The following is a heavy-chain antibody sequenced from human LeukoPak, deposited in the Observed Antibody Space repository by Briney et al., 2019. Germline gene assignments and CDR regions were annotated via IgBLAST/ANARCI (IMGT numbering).Heavy chain of an antibody. CDR3: ARSYNYGDVFNY. V-gene: IGHV3-74*01. Sequence: GGSLRLSCAASAFTFSSYWMHWVRHAPGKGLMWVSRINSDGSSTSYADSVKGRFTISRDNAKNTLYLQMNSLRAEATAVYHCARSYNYGDVFNYWGQGTLVTVSS. D-gene: IGHD4-17*01. J-gene: IGHJ4*02. CDR2: INSDGSST. CDR1: AFTFSSYW.